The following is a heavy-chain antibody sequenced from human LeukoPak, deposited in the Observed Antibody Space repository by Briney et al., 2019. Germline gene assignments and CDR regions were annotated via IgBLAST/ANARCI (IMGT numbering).Heavy chain of an antibody. Sequence: GASVKVSCKVSGYTLTELSMHWVRQAPGKGLEWMGGFDPEDGETIYAQKFQGRVTMTEDTSTDTAYMELSSLRSEDTAVYYCATAGYCSSTSRSRHEFDYWGQGTLVTVSS. CDR2: FDPEDGET. CDR3: ATAGYCSSTSRSRHEFDY. CDR1: GYTLTELS. D-gene: IGHD2-2*01. J-gene: IGHJ4*02. V-gene: IGHV1-24*01.